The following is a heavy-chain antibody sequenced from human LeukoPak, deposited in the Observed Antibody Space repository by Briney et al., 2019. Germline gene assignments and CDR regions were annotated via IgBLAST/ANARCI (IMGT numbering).Heavy chain of an antibody. V-gene: IGHV3-23*01. D-gene: IGHD6-19*01. CDR1: GFTFSSYA. Sequence: GGSLRLSCAASGFTFSSYAMSWVRQAPGKGLEWVSAISGSGGSTYYADSVKGRFTISRDNSKNTVYLQMNSLRAEDTAVYYCVKGKYSSGWFSIVDSWGQGTLVTVSS. CDR3: VKGKYSSGWFSIVDS. J-gene: IGHJ4*02. CDR2: ISGSGGST.